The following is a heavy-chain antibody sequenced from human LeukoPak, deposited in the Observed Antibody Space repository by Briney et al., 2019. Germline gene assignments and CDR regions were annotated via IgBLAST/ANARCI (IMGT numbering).Heavy chain of an antibody. CDR2: ISYDGSNK. Sequence: PGGSLRLSCAASGFTFSSYGMHWVRQATGKGLEWVAVISYDGSNKYYADSVKGRFTISRDNSKNTLYLQMNSLRVEDTAVYYCAKSISRGKQQLVPGGRYYYYYYGMDVWGQGTTVTVSS. CDR3: AKSISRGKQQLVPGGRYYYYYYGMDV. V-gene: IGHV3-30*18. D-gene: IGHD6-13*01. CDR1: GFTFSSYG. J-gene: IGHJ6*02.